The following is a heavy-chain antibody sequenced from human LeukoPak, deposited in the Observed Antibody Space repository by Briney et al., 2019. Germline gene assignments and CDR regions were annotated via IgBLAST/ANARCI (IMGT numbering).Heavy chain of an antibody. V-gene: IGHV4-34*01. CDR3: ARWVTNSHYYFMDV. Sequence: SETLSLTCAVYGGSFSGYYWSWIRQPPGKGLEWIGEINHSGSTNYNPSLKSRVTISVDKSKNQFSLKLSSVTAADTAVYYFARWVTNSHYYFMDVWGKGTTVTVSS. CDR2: INHSGST. J-gene: IGHJ6*03. D-gene: IGHD4-17*01. CDR1: GGSFSGYY.